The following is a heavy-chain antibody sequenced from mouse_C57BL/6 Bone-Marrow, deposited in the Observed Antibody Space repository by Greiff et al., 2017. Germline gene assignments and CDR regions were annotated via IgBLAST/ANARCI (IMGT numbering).Heavy chain of an antibody. CDR1: GYTFTSYW. V-gene: IGHV1-52*01. CDR2: IDPSDSET. J-gene: IGHJ2*01. Sequence: QVQLQQPGPELVRPGSSVKLSCKASGYTFTSYWMHWVKQRPIQGLEWIGNIDPSDSETHYNQKFKDKATLTVDKSSSTAYMQLSSLTSEDSAVYYCARLGQLSYFDYWGQGTTLTVSS. CDR3: ARLGQLSYFDY. D-gene: IGHD3-2*02.